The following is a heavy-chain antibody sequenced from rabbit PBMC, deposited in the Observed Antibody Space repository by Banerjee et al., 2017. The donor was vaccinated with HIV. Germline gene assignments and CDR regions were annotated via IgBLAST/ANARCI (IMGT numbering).Heavy chain of an antibody. Sequence: QEQLEESGGDLVKPEGSLTLTCTASGFSFSSNYWLCWVRQAPGKGLEWIGCINSSSRNVVYASWATGRFTISKTSSTTVTLQMTSLTAADTATYFCARSIAAYAYTTYGMDLWGPGTLVTVS. CDR1: GFSFSSNYW. D-gene: IGHD6-1*01. V-gene: IGHV1S45*01. CDR3: ARSIAAYAYTTYGMDL. CDR2: INSSSRNV. J-gene: IGHJ6*01.